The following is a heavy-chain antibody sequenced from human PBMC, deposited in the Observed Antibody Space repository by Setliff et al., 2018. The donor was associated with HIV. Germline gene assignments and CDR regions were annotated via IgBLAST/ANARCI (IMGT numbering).Heavy chain of an antibody. Sequence: SETLSLTCTVSGGSISSSSYYWGWIRQPPGEGLEWIGSIYYSGSTYYNPSLRSRVTISADTSKNQFSLRLSSVIAADTAVYYCARRYSYGFGYWGQGTLVTVSS. CDR3: ARRYSYGFGY. CDR2: IYYSGST. J-gene: IGHJ4*02. CDR1: GGSISSSSYY. V-gene: IGHV4-39*01. D-gene: IGHD5-18*01.